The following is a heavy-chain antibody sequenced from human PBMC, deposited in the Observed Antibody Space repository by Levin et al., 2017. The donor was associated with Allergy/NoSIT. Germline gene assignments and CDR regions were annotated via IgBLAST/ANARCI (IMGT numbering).Heavy chain of an antibody. CDR2: IYTTGNT. Sequence: SQTLSLTCTVSGDSITNYYLNWIRQPAGEGLEWIGHIYTTGNTNYNPSLKSRVSMSVDTSKRQFSLKVSSVTAADTAVYYCAKGHTWLDPWGQGTPVTVSS. CDR1: GDSITNYY. D-gene: IGHD6-19*01. V-gene: IGHV4-4*07. CDR3: AKGHTWLDP. J-gene: IGHJ5*02.